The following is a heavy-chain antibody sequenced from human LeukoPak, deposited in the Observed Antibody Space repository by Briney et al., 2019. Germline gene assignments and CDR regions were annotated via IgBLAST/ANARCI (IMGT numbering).Heavy chain of an antibody. CDR1: GSSINNNF. D-gene: IGHD3-22*01. Sequence: SETLSLTCTVSGSSINNNFWTWIRQPPGKGLEWIGYIYSSGSANYNPSLKSRVIISGDTSKNQISLRLTSVTAADTAMCFCARHRDYYDTWGHGTLVTVSS. J-gene: IGHJ4*01. V-gene: IGHV4-59*08. CDR2: IYSSGSA. CDR3: ARHRDYYDT.